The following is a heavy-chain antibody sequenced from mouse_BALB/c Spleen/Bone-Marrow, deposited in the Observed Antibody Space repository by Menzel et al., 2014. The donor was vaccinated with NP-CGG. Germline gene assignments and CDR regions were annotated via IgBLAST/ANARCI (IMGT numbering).Heavy chain of an antibody. Sequence: VQLQQSGAELVKPGASVKLSCKASGYTFTSYYMYWVKQRPGQGLEWIGEINPSNGGTNFNEKFKSKATLTVDKSSSTSXMQLSSLTSEDSAVYYCTRGRRDAMYYCGLGTSVTVSS. CDR3: TRGRRDAMYY. J-gene: IGHJ4*01. V-gene: IGHV1S81*02. CDR1: GYTFTSYY. CDR2: INPSNGGT.